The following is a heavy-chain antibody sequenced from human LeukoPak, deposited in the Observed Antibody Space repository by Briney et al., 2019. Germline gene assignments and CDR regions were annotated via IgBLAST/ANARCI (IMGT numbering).Heavy chain of an antibody. CDR1: GFTFSSYG. CDR2: IWYDGSNK. CDR3: ARDQQGDSGVWYDAFDI. Sequence: PGGSLRLSCAASGFTFSSYGMHWVRQAPGKGLEWVAVIWYDGSNKYYADSVKGRFTISRDNSKNTLYLQMNSLRAEDTAVYYCARDQQGDSGVWYDAFDIWGQVTMVTVAS. J-gene: IGHJ3*02. V-gene: IGHV3-33*01. D-gene: IGHD6-19*01.